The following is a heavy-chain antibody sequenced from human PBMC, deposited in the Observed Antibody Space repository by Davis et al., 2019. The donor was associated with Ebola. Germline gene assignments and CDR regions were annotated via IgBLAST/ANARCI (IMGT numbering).Heavy chain of an antibody. D-gene: IGHD2-8*01. V-gene: IGHV3-48*04. Sequence: PGGSLRLSCAASGFIISSYSMNWVRQAPGKGLEWVAYMRSSGFTLHYADSVKGRFTISRDTATNSLYLQMDSLRADDTAVYYCVRDPNALDYWGQGTLVTVSS. J-gene: IGHJ4*02. CDR2: MRSSGFTL. CDR1: GFIISSYS. CDR3: VRDPNALDY.